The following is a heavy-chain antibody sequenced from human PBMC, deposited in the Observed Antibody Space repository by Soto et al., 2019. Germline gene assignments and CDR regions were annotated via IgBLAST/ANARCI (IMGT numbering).Heavy chain of an antibody. CDR2: IGTAGDT. D-gene: IGHD5-18*01. J-gene: IGHJ4*02. CDR1: GFTFSSYD. CDR3: ARVGYSYGYDY. V-gene: IGHV3-13*01. Sequence: GGSLRLSCAASGFTFSSYDMHWVRQATGKGLEWVSAIGTAGDTYYPGSVKGRFTISRENAKNSLYLQMNSLRAEDTAVYYCARVGYSYGYDYWGQGTLVTVSS.